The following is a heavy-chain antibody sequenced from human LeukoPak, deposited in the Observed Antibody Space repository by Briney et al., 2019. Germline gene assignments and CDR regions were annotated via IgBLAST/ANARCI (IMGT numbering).Heavy chain of an antibody. D-gene: IGHD2-2*02. V-gene: IGHV4-34*01. Sequence: SETLSLTCAVYGGSFSGYYWSWIRKPPGKGLEWIGEINHSGSTNYNPSLKSRVTISVDTSKNQFSLKLSSVTAADTAVYYCARGLYCSSTSCYNAFDTWGQGTMVTVSS. CDR3: ARGLYCSSTSCYNAFDT. J-gene: IGHJ3*02. CDR2: INHSGST. CDR1: GGSFSGYY.